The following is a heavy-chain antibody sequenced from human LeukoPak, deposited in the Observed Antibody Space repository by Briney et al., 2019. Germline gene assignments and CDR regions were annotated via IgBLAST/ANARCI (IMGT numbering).Heavy chain of an antibody. Sequence: GGSLRLSCAASGFTFSDYYMSWIRQAPGKGLEWVSYISSSSSYTNYADSVKGRFTISRDNAKNSLYLQMNSLRAEDTAVYYCARGGYDYVGGSYRYYFDYWGQGTLVTVSS. CDR1: GFTFSDYY. CDR3: ARGGYDYVGGSYRYYFDY. J-gene: IGHJ4*02. CDR2: ISSSSSYT. D-gene: IGHD3-16*02. V-gene: IGHV3-11*06.